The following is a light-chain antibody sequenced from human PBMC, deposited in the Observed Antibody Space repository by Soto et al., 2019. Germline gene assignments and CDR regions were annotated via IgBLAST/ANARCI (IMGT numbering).Light chain of an antibody. CDR2: EIS. CDR3: MQATQLWT. Sequence: DIVMTQTPLSSPVTLGQPASISCRSSQSIVHSDANTYLSWLQQRTGQPPRLLIYEISNRFSGDPDRFSGSGAGTDFTLITSRVEAEDVGVYYCMQATQLWTFGQGTKVEIK. CDR1: QSIVHSDANTY. J-gene: IGKJ1*01. V-gene: IGKV2-24*01.